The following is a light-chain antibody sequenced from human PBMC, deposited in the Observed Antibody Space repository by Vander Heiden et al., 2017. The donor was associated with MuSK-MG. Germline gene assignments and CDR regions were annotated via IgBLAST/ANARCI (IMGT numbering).Light chain of an antibody. J-gene: IGKJ1*01. CDR2: SAS. CDR3: QQYENLPRT. CDR1: QSVDNF. Sequence: EIVMTQSPATLSVSPGERATLTCRASQSVDNFLAWYLQKAGQPPKLLIHSASARATGIPARFSGGGSRTEFTLTITSLQSDDFGIYYCQQYENLPRTFGQGTKVEIK. V-gene: IGKV3-15*01.